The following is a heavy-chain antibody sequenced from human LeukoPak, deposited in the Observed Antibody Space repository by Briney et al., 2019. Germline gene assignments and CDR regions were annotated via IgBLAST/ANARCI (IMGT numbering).Heavy chain of an antibody. J-gene: IGHJ4*02. CDR1: GGSISSGGYY. CDR2: VYYSGST. CDR3: ASNSGAGKVLVFDY. Sequence: SETLSLTCTVSGGSISSGGYYCSWIRQHPAKGLEWIGYVYYSGSTYYNPSLKSRVTISVDKSKNQFSLKLSSVTAADAAVYYCASNSGAGKVLVFDYWGQGTLVIVSA. V-gene: IGHV4-31*03. D-gene: IGHD6-19*01.